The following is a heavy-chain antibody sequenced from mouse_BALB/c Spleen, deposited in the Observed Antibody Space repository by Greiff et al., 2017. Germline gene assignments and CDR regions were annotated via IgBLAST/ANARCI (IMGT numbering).Heavy chain of an antibody. CDR1: GFNIKDTY. V-gene: IGHV14-3*02. Sequence: EVQLHQSGAELVKPGASVKLSCTASGFNIKDTYMHWVKQRPEQGLEWIGRIDPANGNTKYDPKFQGKATITADTSSNTAYLQLSSLTSEDTAVYYCARESYYGSSYVMDYWGQGTSVTVSS. D-gene: IGHD1-1*01. J-gene: IGHJ4*01. CDR2: IDPANGNT. CDR3: ARESYYGSSYVMDY.